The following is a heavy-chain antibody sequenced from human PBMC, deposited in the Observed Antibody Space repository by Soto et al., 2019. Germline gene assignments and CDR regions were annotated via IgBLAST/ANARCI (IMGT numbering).Heavy chain of an antibody. V-gene: IGHV3-74*01. CDR1: GFTFSSYW. D-gene: IGHD5-12*01. CDR2: IKSDGSYT. CDR3: ATGGSGYVNY. J-gene: IGHJ4*02. Sequence: EVQLVESGGGLVQPGGSLRLSCAASGFTFSSYWMHWVRQVPGKGLVWVSRIKSDGSYTTYADSVKGRFTISRDNAKNTLYLQMTSLRAEDTAVYYCATGGSGYVNYWGQGTLVTVSS.